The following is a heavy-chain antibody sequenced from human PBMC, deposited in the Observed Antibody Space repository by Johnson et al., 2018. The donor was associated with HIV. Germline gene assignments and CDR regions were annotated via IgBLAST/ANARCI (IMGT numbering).Heavy chain of an antibody. J-gene: IGHJ1*01. CDR2: IDWTGANA. CDR1: GLTFSNAW. CDR3: ARHAGGDFTYGLFQH. D-gene: IGHD4-17*01. V-gene: IGHV3-20*04. Sequence: VQLVESGGGLVKPGGSLRLSCAASGLTFSNAWMSWVRQAPGKGLEWVSGIDWTGANAGYADSVKGRFTIFRDNAKNSLYIQMSGLREEDTALYYCARHAGGDFTYGLFQHWGRG.